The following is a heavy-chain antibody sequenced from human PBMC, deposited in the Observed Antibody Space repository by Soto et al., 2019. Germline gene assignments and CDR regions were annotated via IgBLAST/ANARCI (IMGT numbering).Heavy chain of an antibody. V-gene: IGHV3-21*01. CDR1: GFTFSSYS. CDR3: ATSRPGAAMVPFDY. Sequence: PGGSLRLSCAASGFTFSSYSMNWVRQAPGKGLEWVSSISSSSSYIYYADSVKGRFTISRDNAKNSLYLQMNSLRAEDTAVYYCATSRPGAAMVPFDYWGQGTLVTVPQ. CDR2: ISSSSSYI. D-gene: IGHD5-18*01. J-gene: IGHJ4*02.